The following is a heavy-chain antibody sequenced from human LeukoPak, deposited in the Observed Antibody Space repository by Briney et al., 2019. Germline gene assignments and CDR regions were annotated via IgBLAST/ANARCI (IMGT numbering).Heavy chain of an antibody. CDR3: ARTPRPNTWSDAFDI. CDR2: ISSSPPYI. V-gene: IGHV3-21*01. J-gene: IGHJ3*02. CDR1: GFPFGTYS. Sequence: GGSLRLSCAASGFPFGTYSMNWVRQAPGKGLEWVSSISSSPPYIFYADSVKGRFTISRDNAKNSLYLQMNSLRPDDTAVYYCARTPRPNTWSDAFDIWGQGTMVTVSS. D-gene: IGHD2-15*01.